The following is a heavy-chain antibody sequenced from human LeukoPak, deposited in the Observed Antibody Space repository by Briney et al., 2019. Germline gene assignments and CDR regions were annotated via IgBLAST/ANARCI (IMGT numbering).Heavy chain of an antibody. J-gene: IGHJ4*02. V-gene: IGHV4-61*05. Sequence: SETLSLTCTVSGGSISSTNYYWGWVRQPPGKGLEWIGYIYYSGSTNYNPSLKSRVTISVDTSKNQFSLKLSSVTAADTAVYYCARRAGYSSSWSFDYWGQGTLVAVSS. CDR1: GGSISSTNYY. CDR3: ARRAGYSSSWSFDY. CDR2: IYYSGST. D-gene: IGHD6-13*01.